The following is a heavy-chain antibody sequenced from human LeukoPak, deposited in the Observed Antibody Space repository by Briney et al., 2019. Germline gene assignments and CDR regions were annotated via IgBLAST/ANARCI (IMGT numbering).Heavy chain of an antibody. CDR3: ARADGVNWFDP. V-gene: IGHV4-59*01. D-gene: IGHD3-10*01. Sequence: SETLSLTCTVSGGSISSYYWSWIRQPPGKGLEWIGYIYYSGSTNYNPSLKSRVTISVDTSKNQFSLKLSSVTAADTAVYYCARADGVNWFDPWGQGTLVTVSS. CDR2: IYYSGST. CDR1: GGSISSYY. J-gene: IGHJ5*02.